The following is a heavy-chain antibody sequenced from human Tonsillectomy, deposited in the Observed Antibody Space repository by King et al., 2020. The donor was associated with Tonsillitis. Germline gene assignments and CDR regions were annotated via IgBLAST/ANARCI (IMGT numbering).Heavy chain of an antibody. CDR2: ISGSGGST. V-gene: IGHV3-23*04. CDR3: TKGWNYHYYYMDV. J-gene: IGHJ6*03. Sequence: VQLVESGGGLVQPGGSLRLSCAASGFTFSSYGMSWVRQAPGKGLEWVSAISGSGGSTYYADSVKGRFTISRDNSKNTLYLQMNSLRAEDTAVYCCTKGWNYHYYYMDVWGVGTTVTVSS. D-gene: IGHD1-1*01. CDR1: GFTFSSYG.